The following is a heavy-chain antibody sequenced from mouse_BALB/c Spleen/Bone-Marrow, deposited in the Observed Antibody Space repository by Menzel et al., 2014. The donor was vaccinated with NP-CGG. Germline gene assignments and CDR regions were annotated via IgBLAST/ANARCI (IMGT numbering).Heavy chain of an antibody. J-gene: IGHJ4*01. V-gene: IGHV1-53*01. D-gene: IGHD1-2*01. CDR1: GYTFTSYW. CDR2: INPSNGGT. CDR3: ARSLLRLQNAMDY. Sequence: VQRVESGAELVKPGASVKLSCKASGYTFTSYWMHWVKLRPGQGFEWXGEINPSNGGTNYNEKFKGKATLTADKSSSTAYMQLSSLTSDDSAVYFCARSLLRLQNAMDYWGQGTSVTVSS.